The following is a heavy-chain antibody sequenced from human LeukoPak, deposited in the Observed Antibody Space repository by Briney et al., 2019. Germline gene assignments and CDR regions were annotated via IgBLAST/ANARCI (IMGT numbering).Heavy chain of an antibody. J-gene: IGHJ4*02. CDR3: ARVPDGYYYDSSGYLGY. V-gene: IGHV1-46*01. CDR1: GYTFTSYY. CDR2: INPSGGST. Sequence: ASVKVSCKASGYTFTSYYMHWVRQAPGQGLEWMGIINPSGGSTSYAQKFQGRVTMTRDMSTSTVYMELSSLRSEDTAVYYCARVPDGYYYDSSGYLGYWGQGTLVTVSS. D-gene: IGHD3-22*01.